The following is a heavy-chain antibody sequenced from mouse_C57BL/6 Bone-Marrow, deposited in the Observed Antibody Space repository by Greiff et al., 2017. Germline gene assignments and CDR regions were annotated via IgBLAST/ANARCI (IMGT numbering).Heavy chain of an antibody. Sequence: EVQVVESGGGLVKPGGSLKLSCAASGFTFSSYAMSWVRQTPEKRLEWVATISDGGSYTYYPDNVKGRFTISRDNAKNNLYLQMSHLKSEDTAMYYCARRGRGYYGSSSFDYWGQGTTLTVSS. CDR1: GFTFSSYA. D-gene: IGHD1-1*01. CDR3: ARRGRGYYGSSSFDY. V-gene: IGHV5-4*01. J-gene: IGHJ2*01. CDR2: ISDGGSYT.